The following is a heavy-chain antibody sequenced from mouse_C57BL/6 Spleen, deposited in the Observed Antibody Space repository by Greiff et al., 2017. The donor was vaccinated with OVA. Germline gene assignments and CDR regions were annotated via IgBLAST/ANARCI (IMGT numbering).Heavy chain of an antibody. CDR2: IDPETGGT. CDR1: GYTFTDYE. D-gene: IGHD2-3*01. J-gene: IGHJ4*01. V-gene: IGHV1-15*01. Sequence: VKLQESGAELVRPGASVTLSCKASGYTFTDYEMHWVKQTPVHGLEWIGAIDPETGGTAYNQKFKGKAILTADKSSSTAYMELRSLTSEDSAVYYCQIDGYYEGVDYWGQGTSVTVSS. CDR3: QIDGYYEGVDY.